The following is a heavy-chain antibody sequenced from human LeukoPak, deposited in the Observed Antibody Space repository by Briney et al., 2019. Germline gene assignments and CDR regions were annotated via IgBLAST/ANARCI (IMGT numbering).Heavy chain of an antibody. CDR3: ARAPGAYRAFDY. D-gene: IGHD3-16*01. J-gene: IGHJ4*02. V-gene: IGHV2-70*04. Sequence: SGPTLLNPTQTLTLTCTFSGFSLSTSGMRVSWIRQPPGKALEWLARIDWDDDKFYSTSLKTRLTISKDTSKNQVVLTMTDMDPVDTATYYCARAPGAYRAFDYWGQGTLVTVSS. CDR1: GFSLSTSGMR. CDR2: IDWDDDK.